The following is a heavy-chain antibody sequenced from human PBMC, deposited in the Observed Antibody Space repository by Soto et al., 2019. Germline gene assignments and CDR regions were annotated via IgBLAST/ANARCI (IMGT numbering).Heavy chain of an antibody. J-gene: IGHJ4*02. CDR1: GFTFSAYG. Sequence: GGSLRLSCAASGFTFSAYGIHWVRQAPGKGLEWVAVISHDGSNTNYADSVKGRFTFSRDNSKDTVYLQMNSLRAEDTAVYYCAKDTYYYSSSGYSVFDSWGQGTLVNISS. V-gene: IGHV3-30*18. D-gene: IGHD3-22*01. CDR3: AKDTYYYSSSGYSVFDS. CDR2: ISHDGSNT.